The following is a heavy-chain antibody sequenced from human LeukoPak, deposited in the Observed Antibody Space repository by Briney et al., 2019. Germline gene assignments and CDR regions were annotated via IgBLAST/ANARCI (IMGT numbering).Heavy chain of an antibody. Sequence: GGSLRLSCATSGFTFSDYYINWVRQAPGKGLEWVGRTRSKASSYTTDYATSVKGRFTISRDDSKKSLYLQMNSLKTEDTAVYYCATEGDSRGPDYEHWGQGTLVTVSS. D-gene: IGHD3-22*01. CDR1: GFTFSDYY. CDR2: TRSKASSYTT. V-gene: IGHV3-72*01. J-gene: IGHJ1*01. CDR3: ATEGDSRGPDYEH.